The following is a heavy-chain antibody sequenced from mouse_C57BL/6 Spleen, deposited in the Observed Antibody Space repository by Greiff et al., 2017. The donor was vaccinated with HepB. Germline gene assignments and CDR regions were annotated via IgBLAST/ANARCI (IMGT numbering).Heavy chain of an antibody. D-gene: IGHD1-1*01. J-gene: IGHJ2*01. CDR3: AIFITTPLGDY. Sequence: EVQLQESGPVLVKPGASVKMSCKASGYTFTDYYMNWVKQSHGKSLEWIGVINPYNGGTSYNQKFKGKATLTVDKSSSTAYMELNSLTSEDSAVYYCAIFITTPLGDYWGQGTTLTVSS. CDR2: INPYNGGT. V-gene: IGHV1-19*01. CDR1: GYTFTDYY.